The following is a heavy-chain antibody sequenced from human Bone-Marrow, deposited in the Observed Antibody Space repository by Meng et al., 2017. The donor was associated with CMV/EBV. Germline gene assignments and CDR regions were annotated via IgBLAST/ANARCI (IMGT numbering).Heavy chain of an antibody. V-gene: IGHV1-18*01. Sequence: ASVKVSCKASGGTFSSYAISWVRQAPGQGLEWMGWISAYNGNTNYAQKLQGRVTMTTDTSTSTAYMELRSLRSDDTAVYYCARVIKKYSSSSGYFDYWGQGTLVTVSS. J-gene: IGHJ4*02. CDR1: GGTFSSYA. D-gene: IGHD6-6*01. CDR3: ARVIKKYSSSSGYFDY. CDR2: ISAYNGNT.